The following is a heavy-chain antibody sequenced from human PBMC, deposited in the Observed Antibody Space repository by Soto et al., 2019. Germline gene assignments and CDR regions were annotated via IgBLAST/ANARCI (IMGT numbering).Heavy chain of an antibody. CDR3: ARSRITMVRGEYYFDY. Sequence: QVQLVQSGAEVKKPGASVKVSCKASGYTFTSYDINWVRQATGQGLEWMGWMNPNSGNTGYAQKFQGRVIMTRNTSISTAYMELSSLRSEDTAVYYCARSRITMVRGEYYFDYWGQGTLVTVSS. D-gene: IGHD3-10*01. V-gene: IGHV1-8*01. CDR2: MNPNSGNT. CDR1: GYTFTSYD. J-gene: IGHJ4*02.